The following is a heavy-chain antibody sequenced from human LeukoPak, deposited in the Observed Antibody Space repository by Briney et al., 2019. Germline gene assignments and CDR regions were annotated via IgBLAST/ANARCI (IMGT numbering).Heavy chain of an antibody. J-gene: IGHJ5*02. CDR1: GVIFSSYA. Sequence: GGSLRLSCAASGVIFSSYAMRWVRQAPGKGLEWVSAINGRGDNTYYADFVKGRFTISRDNSKSTVYLQMNSLRTEDTAVYYCAKDRVSPGFNWFDPWGQGTLVTVSS. V-gene: IGHV3-23*01. CDR2: INGRGDNT. CDR3: AKDRVSPGFNWFDP. D-gene: IGHD2/OR15-2a*01.